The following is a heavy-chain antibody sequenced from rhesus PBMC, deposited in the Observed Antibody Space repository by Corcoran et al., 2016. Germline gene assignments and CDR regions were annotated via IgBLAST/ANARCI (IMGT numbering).Heavy chain of an antibody. D-gene: IGHD5-24*01. Sequence: QVQLQESGPGLVTPSETLSLTCAVSAGSLSSSYWWSWIRQPPGNGLEGIGGIYSNSESTNYNPSLKNRVTISKDTSKNQFALKLTSVTAADTAVYYCARTLAGTVRGAFDFWGQGLRVTVSS. CDR1: AGSLSSSYW. V-gene: IGHV4S12*01. CDR2: IYSNSEST. J-gene: IGHJ3*01. CDR3: ARTLAGTVRGAFDF.